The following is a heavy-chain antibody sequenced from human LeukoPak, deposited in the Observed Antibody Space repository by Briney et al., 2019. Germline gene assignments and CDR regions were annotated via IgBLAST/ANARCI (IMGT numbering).Heavy chain of an antibody. D-gene: IGHD2-2*02. V-gene: IGHV3-21*01. CDR1: GFPFSSSW. CDR3: ARELLYGFDY. J-gene: IGHJ4*02. Sequence: GGSLRLSCAASGFPFSSSWMTWVRQAPGKGLEWVSSISSSSSYIYYADSVKGRFTISRDNAKNSLYLQMNSLRAEDTAVYYCARELLYGFDYWGQGTLVTVSS. CDR2: ISSSSSYI.